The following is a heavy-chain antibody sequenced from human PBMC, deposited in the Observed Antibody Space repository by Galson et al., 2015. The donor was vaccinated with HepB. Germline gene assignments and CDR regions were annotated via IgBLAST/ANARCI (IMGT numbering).Heavy chain of an antibody. CDR3: AHRSYRSGGWSFDY. CDR1: AFSAGSSAVA. J-gene: IGHJ4*02. Sequence: PALVKPTQTLTLTCTFSAFSAGSSAVAVGWIRQSPGKALEWLALIYWDDDQRYSPSLKSRLSVTRDTSANHVFLTMTNMDPADTGTYYCAHRSYRSGGWSFDYWGQGIHVTVSP. D-gene: IGHD3-16*02. CDR2: IYWDDDQ. V-gene: IGHV2-5*02.